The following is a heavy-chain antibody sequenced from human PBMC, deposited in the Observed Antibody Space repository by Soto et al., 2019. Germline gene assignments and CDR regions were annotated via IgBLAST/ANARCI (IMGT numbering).Heavy chain of an antibody. CDR3: ARGTVVVPAAIGCYYYYGMDV. V-gene: IGHV5-10-1*01. D-gene: IGHD2-2*02. J-gene: IGHJ6*02. CDR1: GYSFTSYW. CDR2: IDPSDSYT. Sequence: GESLKISCRGSGYSFTSYWISWVRQMPGKGLEWMGRIDPSDSYTNYSPSFQGHVTISADKSISTAYLQWSSLKASDTAMYYCARGTVVVPAAIGCYYYYGMDVWGQGTTVTVSS.